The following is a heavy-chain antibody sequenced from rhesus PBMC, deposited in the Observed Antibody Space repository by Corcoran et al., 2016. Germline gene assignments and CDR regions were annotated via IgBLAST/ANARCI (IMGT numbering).Heavy chain of an antibody. Sequence: QVQLQESGPGLVKPSETLSLPCAVSGYSISSNYWNWVRQPPGKGLEWIGGIYGRGGSNYLNPSLKSRVTLSVDTSKNQFSLKLSSVTAAETAVYYCAATDTAGTVDYWGQGVLVTVSS. CDR3: AATDTAGTVDY. CDR1: GYSISSNY. D-gene: IGHD5-24*01. J-gene: IGHJ4*01. V-gene: IGHV4S14*01. CDR2: IYGRGGSN.